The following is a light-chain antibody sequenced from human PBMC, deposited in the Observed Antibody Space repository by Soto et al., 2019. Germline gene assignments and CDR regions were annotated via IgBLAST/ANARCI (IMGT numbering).Light chain of an antibody. CDR3: MQGRETPLT. Sequence: EIVMTQSPLSLPVTPGEPASISCRSSQSLLYSNGYNYLDWYLQKPGQSPQLMIYLGSNRASGVPDRFSGSGSGTDFTLKISRVEAEDVGVYYCMQGRETPLTFGGRTKVEIK. CDR1: QSLLYSNGYNY. V-gene: IGKV2-28*01. CDR2: LGS. J-gene: IGKJ4*01.